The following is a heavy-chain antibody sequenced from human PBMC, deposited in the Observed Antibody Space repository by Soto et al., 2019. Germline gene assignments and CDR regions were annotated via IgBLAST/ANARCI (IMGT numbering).Heavy chain of an antibody. Sequence: QVQLVESGGGVVQPGRSLRLSCAASGFTFSSYGMHWVRQAPGKGLEWVAGIWYDGSNKYYADSVKGRFTISRDNSKNTLYLQMNSLRAEDTAVYYCGRVVGYCSGGSCYSSYYGMDVWGQGTTVTVSS. CDR2: IWYDGSNK. J-gene: IGHJ6*02. CDR1: GFTFSSYG. V-gene: IGHV3-33*01. D-gene: IGHD2-15*01. CDR3: GRVVGYCSGGSCYSSYYGMDV.